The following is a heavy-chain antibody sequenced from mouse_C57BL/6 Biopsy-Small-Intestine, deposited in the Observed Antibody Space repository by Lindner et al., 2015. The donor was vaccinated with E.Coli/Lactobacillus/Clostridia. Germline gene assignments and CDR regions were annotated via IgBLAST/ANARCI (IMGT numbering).Heavy chain of an antibody. CDR3: ARRDYGSSYSYAMDY. V-gene: IGHV1-7*01. J-gene: IGHJ4*01. CDR1: GYTFANYW. CDR2: INPASGYS. Sequence: VQLQESGAELAKPGASVKLSCKASGYTFANYWMHWVKQRPGQGLEWIGYINPASGYSKYNQKFKDKATLTADKSSSTAYMQLSSLTSEDSAVYYCARRDYGSSYSYAMDYWGQGTSVTVSS. D-gene: IGHD1-1*01.